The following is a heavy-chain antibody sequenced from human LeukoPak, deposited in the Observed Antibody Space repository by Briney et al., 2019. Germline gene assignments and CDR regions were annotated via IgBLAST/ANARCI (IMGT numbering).Heavy chain of an antibody. D-gene: IGHD2-21*01. V-gene: IGHV3-30*02. J-gene: IGHJ4*02. Sequence: GRSLRLSCAASGFTFSRYGMHWVRQAPGKGLECVTFIQYDGGDKYYADSVKGRFTISRDDSKNTVYLHMNSLRTGDSAVYYCAKDCQFRGGGDCLDYWGQGTLVTVSS. CDR2: IQYDGGDK. CDR3: AKDCQFRGGGDCLDY. CDR1: GFTFSRYG.